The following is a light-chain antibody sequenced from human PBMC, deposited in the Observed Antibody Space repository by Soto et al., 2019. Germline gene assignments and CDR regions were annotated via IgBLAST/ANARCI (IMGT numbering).Light chain of an antibody. CDR3: QQYGNSPVT. V-gene: IGKV3-20*01. CDR2: GAS. Sequence: EIVLTQSPGTLSLSPGEGATLSCMASQSVMSRYIAWYQQRPGQALRLLIYGASNRATGSPDRFSGSGSGTEFTLSISRLEPEDFAVYYCQQYGNSPVTFGGGTKVEIK. J-gene: IGKJ4*01. CDR1: QSVMSRY.